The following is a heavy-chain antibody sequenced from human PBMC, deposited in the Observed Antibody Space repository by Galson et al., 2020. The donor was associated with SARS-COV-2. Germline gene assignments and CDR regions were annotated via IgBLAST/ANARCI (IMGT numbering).Heavy chain of an antibody. J-gene: IGHJ4*02. D-gene: IGHD6-19*01. V-gene: IGHV3-30*04. CDR1: GFSFSNYA. Sequence: GGSLILSCAASGFSFSNYAMHWVRQAPGKGLEWVAVISYDGGNQFYADSVKGRFTISRDTSKSTLYLQMNSLRAEDTAVYYCARDLTYSSGWYGGELCDYWGQGTPVTVSS. CDR2: ISYDGGNQ. CDR3: ARDLTYSSGWYGGELCDY.